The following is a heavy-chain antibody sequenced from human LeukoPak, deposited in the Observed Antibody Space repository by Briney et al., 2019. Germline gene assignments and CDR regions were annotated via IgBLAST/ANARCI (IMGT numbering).Heavy chain of an antibody. Sequence: SETLSLTCTVSGGSISSSSYYWGWIRQPPGKGLEWIGSIYYSGSTYYNPSLKSRVTISVDTSKNQFSLKLSSVTAADTAVYYCARHSTSWYCSSTSCHPFDYWGQGTLVTVSS. CDR3: ARHSTSWYCSSTSCHPFDY. V-gene: IGHV4-39*01. CDR2: IYYSGST. D-gene: IGHD2-2*01. CDR1: GGSISSSSYY. J-gene: IGHJ4*02.